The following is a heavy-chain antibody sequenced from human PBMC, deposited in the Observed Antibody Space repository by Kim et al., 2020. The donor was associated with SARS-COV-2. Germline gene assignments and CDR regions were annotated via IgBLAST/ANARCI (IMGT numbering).Heavy chain of an antibody. CDR3: AKDPSAVLWFGEFDY. V-gene: IGHV3-30*18. J-gene: IGHJ4*02. CDR1: GFTFSSYG. D-gene: IGHD3-10*01. CDR2: ISYDGSNK. Sequence: GGSLRLSCAASGFTFSSYGMHWVRQAPGKGLEWVAVISYDGSNKYYADSVKGRFTISRDNSQNTLYLQMNSLRAEDTAVYYCAKDPSAVLWFGEFDYWGQGNLVTVSS.